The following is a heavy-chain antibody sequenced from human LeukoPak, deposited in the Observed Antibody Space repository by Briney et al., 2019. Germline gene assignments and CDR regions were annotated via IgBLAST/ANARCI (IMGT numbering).Heavy chain of an antibody. CDR2: MNPNSGNT. J-gene: IGHJ4*02. CDR3: ARGSGSWYWIDY. D-gene: IGHD6-13*01. V-gene: IGHV1-8*01. CDR1: GYTFTNYD. Sequence: ASVKVSCKASGYTFTNYDNNWLRQATGQALEWMGWMNPNSGNTGYAQKFQGRVTMTRNTSISTAYMELSSLRSEDTAVYYCARGSGSWYWIDYWGQGTLVTVSS.